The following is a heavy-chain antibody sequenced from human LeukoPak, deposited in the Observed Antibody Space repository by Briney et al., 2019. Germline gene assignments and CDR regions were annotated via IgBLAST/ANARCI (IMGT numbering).Heavy chain of an antibody. CDR2: IYPGESDT. CDR3: ATRSDSGYEYFDN. V-gene: IGHV5-51*01. J-gene: IGHJ4*02. D-gene: IGHD5-12*01. Sequence: GESLKISCKGSGYHFTSHWIGWVRQLPGKGLEWMGIIYPGESDTRYNPSFQGQVTISADKSISIAYLQWSSLKASDTAMYYCATRSDSGYEYFDNWGQGTLVTVSA. CDR1: GYHFTSHW.